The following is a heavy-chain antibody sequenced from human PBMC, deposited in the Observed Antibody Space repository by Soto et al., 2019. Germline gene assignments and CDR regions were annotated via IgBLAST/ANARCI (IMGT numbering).Heavy chain of an antibody. V-gene: IGHV1-46*04. CDR2: INRSTGST. J-gene: IGHJ6*02. Sequence: ASVKVSCKASGYTFPSYYIHWVRQAPGQGLEWMGVINRSTGSTTYGQKSQGRVTLTKDTSTTIVYMEMTSLRFEDTAVYYCATRGGRAMPGQYYYSXMDVWGQGTTVTVSS. D-gene: IGHD3-10*01. CDR3: ATRGGRAMPGQYYYSXMDV. CDR1: GYTFPSYY.